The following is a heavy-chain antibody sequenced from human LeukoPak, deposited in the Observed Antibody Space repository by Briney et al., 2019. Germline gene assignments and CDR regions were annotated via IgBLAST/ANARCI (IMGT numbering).Heavy chain of an antibody. J-gene: IGHJ5*01. CDR2: ISYSSAYT. Sequence: GGSLRLSCAASGFTFSNYYMDWIRQAPGKGPEWVSYISYSSAYTNYADSVKGRFAISRDNANDSLYLQMNSLRAEDTAVYYCAREPTGSNWFDSWGQGTLVTVSS. D-gene: IGHD1-1*01. V-gene: IGHV3-11*06. CDR1: GFTFSNYY. CDR3: AREPTGSNWFDS.